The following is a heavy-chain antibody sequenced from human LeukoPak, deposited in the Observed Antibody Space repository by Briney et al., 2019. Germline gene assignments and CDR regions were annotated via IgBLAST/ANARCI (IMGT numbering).Heavy chain of an antibody. CDR1: RYTFTGYY. CDR2: INPNRGDT. CDR3: APQRGSYLWGTAFDY. V-gene: IGHV1-2*02. J-gene: IGHJ4*02. Sequence: EASVKVSCKASRYTFTGYYMHWVRQAPGQGRECMGWINPNRGDTKYAQKFQGRVTMTRDTSISTAYMELSRLRPDDTSVYYCAPQRGSYLWGTAFDYGGQGTLVTVSS. D-gene: IGHD3-16*01.